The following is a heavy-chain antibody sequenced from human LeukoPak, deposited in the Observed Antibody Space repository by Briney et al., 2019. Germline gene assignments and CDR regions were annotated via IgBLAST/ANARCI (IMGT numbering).Heavy chain of an antibody. CDR3: ARRELARKYDAFDI. CDR2: IYPGNSDT. V-gene: IGHV5-51*01. D-gene: IGHD1-26*01. Sequence: EESLKISCKGSGYSFTGYWIGWVRQMPGKGLEWMGIIYPGNSDTRYSPSFQGQVTISADKSISTAYLQWSSLKASDTAMYYCARRELARKYDAFDIWGQGTMVTVSS. J-gene: IGHJ3*02. CDR1: GYSFTGYW.